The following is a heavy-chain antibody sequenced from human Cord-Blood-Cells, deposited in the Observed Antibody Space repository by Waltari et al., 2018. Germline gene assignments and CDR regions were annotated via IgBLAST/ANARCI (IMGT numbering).Heavy chain of an antibody. V-gene: IGHV1-2*04. J-gene: IGHJ6*02. CDR2: INPNSGGT. Sequence: QVQLVQSGAAVKKPGASVKVSCTASGYNFTGYYMHWVGWAPGQGLEWMGWINPNSGGTNYAQKFQGWVTMTRDTSISTAYMELSRLRSDDTAVYYCARSGCTNGVCYYGMDVWGQGTTVTVSS. CDR3: ARSGCTNGVCYYGMDV. CDR1: GYNFTGYY. D-gene: IGHD2-8*01.